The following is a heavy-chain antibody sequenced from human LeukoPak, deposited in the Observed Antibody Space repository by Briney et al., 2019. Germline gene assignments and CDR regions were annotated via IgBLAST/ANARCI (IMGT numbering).Heavy chain of an antibody. J-gene: IGHJ4*02. Sequence: PSETLSLTCTISGGSISSISYYWGWIRQPPGKGLEWIGSIYYTGSTYYNPSLKSRVTVSVDTSKNQFSLKLTSMTAADTAVYYCARVGSGSYTGSFDYWGQGTLVTVSS. CDR3: ARVGSGSYTGSFDY. CDR2: IYYTGST. V-gene: IGHV4-39*07. CDR1: GGSISSISYY. D-gene: IGHD3-3*01.